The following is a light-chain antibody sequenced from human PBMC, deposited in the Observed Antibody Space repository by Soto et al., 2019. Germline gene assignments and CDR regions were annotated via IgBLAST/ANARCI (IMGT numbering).Light chain of an antibody. CDR3: TSYTSSSTYV. V-gene: IGLV2-14*01. CDR2: EVS. CDR1: SSDVGGYNY. Sequence: QSALTQPASVSGSPGQSITISCTGTSSDVGGYNYVSWYQHHPGKAPKLMIFEVSNRPSGVSHRFSGSKSGNTASLTISGLQAEDEADYYCTSYTSSSTYVFGTGPKLTVL. J-gene: IGLJ1*01.